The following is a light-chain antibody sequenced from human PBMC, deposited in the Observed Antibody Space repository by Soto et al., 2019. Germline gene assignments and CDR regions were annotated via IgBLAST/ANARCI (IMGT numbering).Light chain of an antibody. J-gene: IGKJ3*01. CDR2: WAA. V-gene: IGKV4-1*01. Sequence: DIVMTQSPDSLAVSLGERATINCKSSQSVLYSPNNKNYLAWFQQKPGLPPKLIIYWAATRESGVPDRFSGSGSGTDVTLTISSLQAEDVAVYYCQHYYTTPPAFGPGTKVDIK. CDR3: QHYYTTPPA. CDR1: QSVLYSPNNKNY.